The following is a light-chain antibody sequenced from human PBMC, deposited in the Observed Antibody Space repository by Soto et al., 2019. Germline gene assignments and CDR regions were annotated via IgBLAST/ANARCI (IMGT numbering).Light chain of an antibody. CDR3: TSYTRNDILL. CDR2: DVT. Sequence: QSVLSQPPSASASPVQSVAISCTGTTSDIGAYNYVSWYQQHPGKVPKLIIYDVTKRPSGVPDRFSGSKSGNTASLTVSGLQTEDEADYYCTSYTRNDILLFGGGTKLTVL. J-gene: IGLJ3*02. V-gene: IGLV2-8*01. CDR1: TSDIGAYNY.